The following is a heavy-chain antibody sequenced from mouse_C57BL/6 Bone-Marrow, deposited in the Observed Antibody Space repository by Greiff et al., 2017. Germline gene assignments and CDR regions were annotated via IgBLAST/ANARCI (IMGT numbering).Heavy chain of an antibody. CDR1: GFNITDYY. V-gene: IGHV14-1*01. CDR3: TTCSYGSSCYAMDY. D-gene: IGHD1-1*01. J-gene: IGHJ4*01. CDR2: IDPEDGDT. Sequence: VQLKQSGAELVRPGASVKLSCTASGFNITDYYMHWVKQRPEQGLEWIGKIDPEDGDTEYAPKFQGKATMTADTSSNTAYLQLSSLTSEVTAVYYCTTCSYGSSCYAMDYWGQGTSVTVSS.